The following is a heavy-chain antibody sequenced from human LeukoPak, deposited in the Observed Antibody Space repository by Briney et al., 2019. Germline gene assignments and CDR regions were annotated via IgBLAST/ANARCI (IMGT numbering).Heavy chain of an antibody. J-gene: IGHJ4*02. CDR2: IGNRGGST. D-gene: IGHD3-10*01. Sequence: PGGSLRLSCVASGFPFSNYVMTWVRQAPGKGLEWVSTIGNRGGSTHYADSVKGRFTISRDNSKNTLYLQMNSLGAEDTAVYYCAKSAVVRGTTGTFDYWGQGTLVTVSS. CDR1: GFPFSNYV. CDR3: AKSAVVRGTTGTFDY. V-gene: IGHV3-23*01.